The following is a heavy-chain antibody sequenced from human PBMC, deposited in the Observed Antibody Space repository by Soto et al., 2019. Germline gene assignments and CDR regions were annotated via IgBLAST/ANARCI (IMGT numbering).Heavy chain of an antibody. CDR3: ARANITWIQLWLLWFDP. D-gene: IGHD5-18*01. CDR1: GGSFSGYY. CDR2: INHSGST. J-gene: IGHJ5*02. V-gene: IGHV4-34*01. Sequence: SETLSLTCAVYGGSFSGYYWSWIRQPPGKGLEWIGEINHSGSTNYNPSLKSRVTISVDTSKNQFSLKLSSVTAADTAVYYCARANITWIQLWLLWFDPWGQGTPVTVSS.